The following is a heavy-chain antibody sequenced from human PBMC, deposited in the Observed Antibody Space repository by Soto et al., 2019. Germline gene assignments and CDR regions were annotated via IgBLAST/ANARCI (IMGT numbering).Heavy chain of an antibody. J-gene: IGHJ4*02. V-gene: IGHV4-39*01. CDR3: ARRIPMDDTGATSDS. CDR1: GGSITTDTFY. D-gene: IGHD3-22*01. CDR2: VYFSGTK. Sequence: QLQLQESGPGLVKPSETLSLTCTVSGGSITTDTFYWGWIRQPPGKTLEWMGTVYFSGTKYYNPSLNARLTMSVGTSKKRFSPILTSVTAADTAVYYCARRIPMDDTGATSDSWGEGTLVTVSS.